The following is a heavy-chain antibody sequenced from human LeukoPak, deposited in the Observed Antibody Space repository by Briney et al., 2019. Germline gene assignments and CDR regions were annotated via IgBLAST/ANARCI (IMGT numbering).Heavy chain of an antibody. J-gene: IGHJ4*02. CDR1: GGTFSSYA. CDR3: ARAGWDY. CDR2: INPNSGGT. Sequence: ASVKVSCKASGGTFSSYAISWVRQAPGQGLEWMGWINPNSGGTNYAQKFQGRVTMTRDTSISTAYMELSRLRSDDTAVYYCARAGWDYWGQGTLVTVSS. D-gene: IGHD2-15*01. V-gene: IGHV1-2*02.